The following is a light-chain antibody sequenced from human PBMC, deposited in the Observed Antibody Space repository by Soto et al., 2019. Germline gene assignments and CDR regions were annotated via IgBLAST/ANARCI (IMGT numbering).Light chain of an antibody. CDR1: QSINRNY. CDR2: GAS. J-gene: IGKJ1*01. CDR3: QQYDTSPGT. Sequence: ETVLTQSPGTLALSPGERATLSCRASQSINRNYLAWYQQKPGQAPRLLINGASSRATGITDRFSGSGSGTVFTLALSRLEPVDAGVYYRQQYDTSPGTFGQGTKVQI. V-gene: IGKV3-20*01.